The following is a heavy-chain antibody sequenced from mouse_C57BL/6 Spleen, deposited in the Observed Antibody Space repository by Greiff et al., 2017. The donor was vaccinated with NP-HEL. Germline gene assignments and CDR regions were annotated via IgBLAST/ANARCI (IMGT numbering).Heavy chain of an antibody. D-gene: IGHD3-2*02. CDR2: INYDGSST. J-gene: IGHJ2*01. Sequence: EVKVVESEGGLVQPGSSMKLSCTASGFTFSDYYMAWVRQVPEKGLEWVANINYDGSSTYYLDSLKSRFIISRDNAKNILYLQMSSLKSEDTATYYCARGSSGYIDYWGQGTTLTVSS. CDR3: ARGSSGYIDY. CDR1: GFTFSDYY. V-gene: IGHV5-16*01.